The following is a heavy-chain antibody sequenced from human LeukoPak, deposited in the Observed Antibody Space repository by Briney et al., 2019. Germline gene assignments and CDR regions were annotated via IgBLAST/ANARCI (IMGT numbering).Heavy chain of an antibody. CDR3: ARLDDYVWGSYRYVFDY. CDR1: GGSISSYY. J-gene: IGHJ4*02. V-gene: IGHV4-59*08. D-gene: IGHD3-16*02. CDR2: IYYSGST. Sequence: PSETLSLTCTVSGGSISSYYWSWLRQPPGKGLEWVGYIYYSGSTNYNPSLKSRVTISVDTSNNQFSLKLSSVTAADTAVYYCARLDDYVWGSYRYVFDYWGQGTLVTVSS.